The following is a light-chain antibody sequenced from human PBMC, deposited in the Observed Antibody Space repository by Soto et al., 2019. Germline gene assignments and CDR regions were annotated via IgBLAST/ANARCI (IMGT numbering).Light chain of an antibody. CDR2: DAS. CDR3: QQRSDSIT. J-gene: IGKJ5*01. V-gene: IGKV3-11*01. CDR1: HSVTTH. Sequence: EIVLRQSPDALALSPGERATLSCWASHSVTTHLAWFQQRPGQTPRLLIYDASTRAPGIPARFSGRGSGADFTLTISSLEPEDFAVYYCQQRSDSITFGQGTRLEIK.